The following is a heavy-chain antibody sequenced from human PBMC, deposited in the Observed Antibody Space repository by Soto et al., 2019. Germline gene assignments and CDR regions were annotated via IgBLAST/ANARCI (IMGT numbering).Heavy chain of an antibody. CDR3: AREATRISDYYGMDV. J-gene: IGHJ6*02. V-gene: IGHV1-24*01. Sequence: ASVKVSCKVSGYTLTELSMHWVRQAPGKGLEWMGGFDPEDGETIYAQKFQGRVTMTADESTSTAYMELSSLRSEDTAVYYCAREATRISDYYGMDVWGQGTTGTVSS. CDR1: GYTLTELS. D-gene: IGHD5-12*01. CDR2: FDPEDGET.